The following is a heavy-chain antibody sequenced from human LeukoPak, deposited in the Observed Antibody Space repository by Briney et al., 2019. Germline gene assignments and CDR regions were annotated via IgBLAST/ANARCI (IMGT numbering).Heavy chain of an antibody. D-gene: IGHD2-21*02. Sequence: SETLSLTCAVSGGSISSSNWGSWVRQPPGKGLEGIGEIYHSGSTNYNPSLKSRVTISVDKSKNQFSLKLSSVTAADTAVYYCARGPTYCGGDCSHFDYWGQGTLVTVSS. V-gene: IGHV4-4*02. J-gene: IGHJ4*02. CDR3: ARGPTYCGGDCSHFDY. CDR2: IYHSGST. CDR1: GGSISSSNW.